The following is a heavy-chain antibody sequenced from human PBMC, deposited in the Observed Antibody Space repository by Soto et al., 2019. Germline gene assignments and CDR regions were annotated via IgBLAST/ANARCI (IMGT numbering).Heavy chain of an antibody. V-gene: IGHV1-2*04. D-gene: IGHD2-15*01. J-gene: IGHJ6*03. CDR3: ARGLCSGGSCYYYYMDV. Sequence: QVQLVQSGAEVKKPGASVKVSCKASGYTFTGYYMYWVRQAPGQGLEWMGWINPNSGGTNYAQKFQGWVTMTRDTSISTAYIELSRLRSDDTAVYYCARGLCSGGSCYYYYMDVWGKGTTVTVSS. CDR1: GYTFTGYY. CDR2: INPNSGGT.